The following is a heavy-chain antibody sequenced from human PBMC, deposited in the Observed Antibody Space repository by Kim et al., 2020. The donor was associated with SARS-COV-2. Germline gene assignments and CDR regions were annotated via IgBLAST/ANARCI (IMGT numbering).Heavy chain of an antibody. V-gene: IGHV3-33*01. CDR2: IWYDGSNK. CDR3: ARDPDTAMVYFDY. D-gene: IGHD5-18*01. Sequence: GGSLRLSCAASGFTFSSYGMHWVRQAPGKGLEWVAVIWYDGSNKYYADSVKGRFTISRDNSKNTLYLQMNSLRAEDTAVYYCARDPDTAMVYFDYWGQGTLVTVSS. J-gene: IGHJ4*02. CDR1: GFTFSSYG.